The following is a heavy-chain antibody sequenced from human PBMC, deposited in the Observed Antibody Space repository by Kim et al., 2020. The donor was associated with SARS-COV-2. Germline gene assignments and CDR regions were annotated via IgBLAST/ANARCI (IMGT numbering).Heavy chain of an antibody. V-gene: IGHV2-5*01. J-gene: IGHJ4*02. D-gene: IGHD5-18*01. Sequence: KRYNPPLKSRLTITKDTSKNQVVLTMTNMDPVDTATYYCARGTAMAQFDYWGQGTLVTVSS. CDR3: ARGTAMAQFDY. CDR2: K.